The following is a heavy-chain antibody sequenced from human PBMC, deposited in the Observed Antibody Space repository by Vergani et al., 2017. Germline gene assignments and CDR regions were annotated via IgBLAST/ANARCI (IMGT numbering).Heavy chain of an antibody. CDR3: ARGRLRYFDWLSKPDAFDI. Sequence: QVQLQQWGAGLLKPSETLSLTCAVYGGSFSGYYWRWIRQPPGKGLEWIGEINHSGSTNYNPSLKSRVTISVDTSKNQFSLKLSSVTAADTAVYYCARGRLRYFDWLSKPDAFDIWGQGTMVTVSS. V-gene: IGHV4-34*01. CDR1: GGSFSGYY. J-gene: IGHJ3*02. CDR2: INHSGST. D-gene: IGHD3-9*01.